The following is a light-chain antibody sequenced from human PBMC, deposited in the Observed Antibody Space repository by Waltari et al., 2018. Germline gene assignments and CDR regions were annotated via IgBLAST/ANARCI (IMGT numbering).Light chain of an antibody. V-gene: IGLV2-11*01. CDR3: CSYAGRYTFDVV. CDR2: DVT. Sequence: QSALTQPRSVSGSPGQSVTISCTGTSSDVGDYNYVSWYQQHPDKAPKLMIYDVTKRPARVPVRFSGSKSGNTASLTISGLQAEDEADYYCCSYAGRYTFDVVFGGGTKLTVL. CDR1: SSDVGDYNY. J-gene: IGLJ2*01.